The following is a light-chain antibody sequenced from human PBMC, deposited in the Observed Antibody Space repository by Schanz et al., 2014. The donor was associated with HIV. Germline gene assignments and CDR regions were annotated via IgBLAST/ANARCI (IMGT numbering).Light chain of an antibody. CDR2: NAS. J-gene: IGKJ4*01. Sequence: EIVMTQSAATLSVSPGERVTLSCRASQSLSSNLAWYQQKPGQAPSLLIYNASTRASGIPARFSGGGSGTEFTLTISSLQAEDFAVYFCQQYYDWPLTFGGGTRVEIK. CDR3: QQYYDWPLT. CDR1: QSLSSN. V-gene: IGKV3D-15*01.